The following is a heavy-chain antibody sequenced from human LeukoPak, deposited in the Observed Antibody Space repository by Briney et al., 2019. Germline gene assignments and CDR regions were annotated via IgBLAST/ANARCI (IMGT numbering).Heavy chain of an antibody. J-gene: IGHJ4*02. V-gene: IGHV4-34*01. CDR2: INHSGST. CDR3: AREWWAAGPLDY. Sequence: SETLSLTCAVYGGSFSGYYWSWIRQPPGKGLEWIGEINHSGSTNYNPSLKSRVTISVDTSKNQFSLKLSSVIAADTSVYYCAREWWAAGPLDYWGQGILVTVSS. CDR1: GGSFSGYY. D-gene: IGHD2-8*01.